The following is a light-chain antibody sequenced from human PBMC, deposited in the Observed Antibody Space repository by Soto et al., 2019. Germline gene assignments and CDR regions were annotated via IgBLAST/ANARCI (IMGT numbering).Light chain of an antibody. CDR2: AAS. CDR3: QKYNSAPFT. Sequence: DIQMTQSPSSVSASVGDRVTITCWASQAISNYLAWYQQKPGEVPKVLIYAASTLQSGVPSRFSGSGSGTDFTLTITSLQPEGVATYYCQKYNSAPFTFGPGTKVDLK. V-gene: IGKV1-27*01. J-gene: IGKJ3*01. CDR1: QAISNY.